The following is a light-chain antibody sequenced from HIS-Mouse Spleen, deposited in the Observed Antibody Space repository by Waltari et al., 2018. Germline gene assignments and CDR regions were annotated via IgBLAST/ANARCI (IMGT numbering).Light chain of an antibody. CDR2: EGS. Sequence: QSALTQPASVSGSPGQSITISCTGPSSDVGSYNLVSWYQQHPGKAPKRMMYEGSKRPSGVSNRFSGSKSGNTASRTSSGLQAEDEADYYCCSYAGSSTWVFGGGTKLTVL. CDR1: SSDVGSYNL. CDR3: CSYAGSSTWV. J-gene: IGLJ3*02. V-gene: IGLV2-23*01.